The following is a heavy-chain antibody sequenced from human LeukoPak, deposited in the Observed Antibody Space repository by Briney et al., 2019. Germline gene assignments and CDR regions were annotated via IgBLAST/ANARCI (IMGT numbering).Heavy chain of an antibody. V-gene: IGHV4-34*01. CDR2: INHSGST. Sequence: SETLSLTCAVYGGSFSGYYWSWIRQPPGKGLEWIGEINHSGSTNYNPSLKSRVTISVDTSKNQFSLKLGSVTAADTAVYYCAGVIGAPRSSGWYRKWFYFDYWGQGTLVTVSS. CDR1: GGSFSGYY. CDR3: AGVIGAPRSSGWYRKWFYFDY. D-gene: IGHD6-19*01. J-gene: IGHJ4*02.